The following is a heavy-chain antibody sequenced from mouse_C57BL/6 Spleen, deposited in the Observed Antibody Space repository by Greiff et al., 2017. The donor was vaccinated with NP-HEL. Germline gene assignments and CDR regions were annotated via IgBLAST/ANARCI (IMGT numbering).Heavy chain of an antibody. CDR3: ASNEIYYDYDGAWFAY. CDR2: ISYDGSN. Sequence: EVKLQESGPGLVKPSQSLSLTCSVTGYSITSGYYWNWIRQFPGNKLEWMGYISYDGSNNYNPSLKNLISITRDTSKNQFFLKLNSVTTEDTATYYGASNEIYYDYDGAWFAYWGQGTLVTVSA. J-gene: IGHJ3*01. D-gene: IGHD2-4*01. CDR1: GYSITSGYY. V-gene: IGHV3-6*01.